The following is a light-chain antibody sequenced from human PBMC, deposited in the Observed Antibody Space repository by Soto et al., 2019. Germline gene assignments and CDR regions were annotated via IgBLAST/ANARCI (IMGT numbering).Light chain of an antibody. CDR1: QSVYNN. CDR2: GAS. Sequence: EVVMTQSPATLSVSPGERATLSCRTSQSVYNNLAWYLQKPCQAPRLLISGASTRATGIPARFSGSGSGTEFTLTINSLQSEDFAVYYCQQYNSWPLTFGGGTKVEIK. V-gene: IGKV3D-15*01. J-gene: IGKJ4*01. CDR3: QQYNSWPLT.